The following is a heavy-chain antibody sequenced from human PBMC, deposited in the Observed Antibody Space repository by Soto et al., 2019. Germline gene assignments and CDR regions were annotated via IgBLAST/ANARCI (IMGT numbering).Heavy chain of an antibody. Sequence: VGSLRLSCAVSGLTFNEYYMSWIRQAPGKGLEWIAYISTGAINIYYADSVRGRFTVSRDNGRDSLHLQMDSLRAEDTAVYYCATVPRGPFDYCGQRTLVTVSS. CDR3: ATVPRGPFDY. J-gene: IGHJ4*02. V-gene: IGHV3-11*01. CDR2: ISTGAINI. CDR1: GLTFNEYY.